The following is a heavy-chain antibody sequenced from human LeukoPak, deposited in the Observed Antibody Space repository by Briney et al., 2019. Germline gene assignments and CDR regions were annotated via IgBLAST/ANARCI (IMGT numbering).Heavy chain of an antibody. CDR2: ISSSGSTI. V-gene: IGHV3-11*01. J-gene: IGHJ3*02. D-gene: IGHD3-9*01. Sequence: GGSLRLSCAASGFTFSDYYMSWIRQAPGKGREGVSYISSSGSTIYYADSVKGRFTISRDNAKNSLYLQMNSLRAEDTAVYYCVRVDYDILTGYFDAFDIWGQGTMVTVPS. CDR3: VRVDYDILTGYFDAFDI. CDR1: GFTFSDYY.